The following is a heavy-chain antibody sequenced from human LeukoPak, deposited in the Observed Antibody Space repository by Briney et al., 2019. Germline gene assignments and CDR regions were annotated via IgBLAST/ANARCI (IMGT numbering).Heavy chain of an antibody. J-gene: IGHJ4*02. CDR1: GYTFTGYY. CDR3: ASATWTTSHCFP. Sequence: ASVKVSCKASGYTFTGYYMHWVRQAPGQGLEWMGRMNPNSGGTNYAQKFQGRVTMTRDTSISTAYMELSRLRSDDTAVYYCASATWTTSHCFPWGQGTLVTVSS. CDR2: MNPNSGGT. D-gene: IGHD2-2*01. V-gene: IGHV1-2*06.